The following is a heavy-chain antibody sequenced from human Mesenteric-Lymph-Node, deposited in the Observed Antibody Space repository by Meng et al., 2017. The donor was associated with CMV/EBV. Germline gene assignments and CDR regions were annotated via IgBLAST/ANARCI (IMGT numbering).Heavy chain of an antibody. CDR2: VHHSGTT. D-gene: IGHD3-22*01. V-gene: IGHV4-39*01. CDR3: ARRGNYDSDYSEY. J-gene: IGHJ4*02. Sequence: LHQKGAGPGLVKPSETLSLSCIVSGDSISNSTYYWTWIRQPPGKGLEWIGSVHHSGTTYYNPSLKGRLTISVDTSANLFSLRLTTVTAADTATYYCARRGNYDSDYSEYWGQGTLVTVSS. CDR1: GDSISNSTYY.